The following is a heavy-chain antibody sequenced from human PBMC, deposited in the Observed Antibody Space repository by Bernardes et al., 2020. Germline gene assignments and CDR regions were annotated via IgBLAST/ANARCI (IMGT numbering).Heavy chain of an antibody. J-gene: IGHJ5*02. Sequence: GGSLRLSCVASGFIFSSHGMHWVRQAPGKGLEWVAVIWYDGSNKYYADSVKGRFTVSRDNARNTLFLEMNSLRPEDTAVYFCAREKDFWSGPLNWLDPWGQGTPVTVSS. D-gene: IGHD3-3*01. CDR3: AREKDFWSGPLNWLDP. V-gene: IGHV3-33*08. CDR2: IWYDGSNK. CDR1: GFIFSSHG.